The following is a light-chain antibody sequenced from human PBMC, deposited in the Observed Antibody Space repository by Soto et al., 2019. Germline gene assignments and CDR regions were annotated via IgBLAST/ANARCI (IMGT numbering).Light chain of an antibody. V-gene: IGKV1-16*01. Sequence: DIPMTQSPSSLSASVGDRVIITCRASQDINRYLAWFQQKPGKAPKSLIYGAFILQGGGPSRFSGSGSGIDFTLTINTLQPEDFATYFCQQYATYPLSFGGGTSVDIK. CDR3: QQYATYPLS. CDR2: GAF. J-gene: IGKJ4*01. CDR1: QDINRY.